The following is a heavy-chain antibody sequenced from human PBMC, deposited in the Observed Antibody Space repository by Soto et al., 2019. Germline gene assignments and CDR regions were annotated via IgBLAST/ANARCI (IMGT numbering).Heavy chain of an antibody. CDR2: IYYSGST. CDR3: ARHRGEAWRAYYFDY. CDR1: GGSISSGGYY. V-gene: IGHV4-31*03. J-gene: IGHJ4*02. Sequence: PSETLSLTCTVSGGSISSGGYYWSWIRQHPGKGLEWIGYIYYSGSTYYNPSLKSRVTISVDTSKNQFSLKLSSVTAADTAVYYCARHRGEAWRAYYFDYWGQGTLVTVSS. D-gene: IGHD3-3*01.